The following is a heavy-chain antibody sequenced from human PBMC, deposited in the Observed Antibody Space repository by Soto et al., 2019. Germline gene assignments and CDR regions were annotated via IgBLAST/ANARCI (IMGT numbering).Heavy chain of an antibody. CDR1: GAPFHGAA. V-gene: IGHV1-69*06. Sequence: SVSVYCNASGAPFHGAAICGVRQAPGNGLEWIGGISPIFGTANYALQLQGRVTITADKSTSTAYMELSSLRSEDTAVYYCAREGYCSSTSCYRVKFNLGGYALDIWGQGTMVT. D-gene: IGHD2-2*01. J-gene: IGHJ3*02. CDR2: ISPIFGTA. CDR3: AREGYCSSTSCYRVKFNLGGYALDI.